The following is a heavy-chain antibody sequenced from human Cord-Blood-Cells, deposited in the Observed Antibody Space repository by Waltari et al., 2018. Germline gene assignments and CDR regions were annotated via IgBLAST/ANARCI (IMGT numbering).Heavy chain of an antibody. Sequence: QVQLQESGPGLVKPSETLSLTCAVSGYSISRGYYWGWIRQPPGKGLEWIGSIYHSGSTYYNPSLKSRVTISVDTSKNQFSLKLSSVTAADTAVYYCARGLHWFDPWGQGTLVTVSS. CDR3: ARGLHWFDP. J-gene: IGHJ5*02. V-gene: IGHV4-38-2*01. CDR2: IYHSGST. CDR1: GYSISRGYY.